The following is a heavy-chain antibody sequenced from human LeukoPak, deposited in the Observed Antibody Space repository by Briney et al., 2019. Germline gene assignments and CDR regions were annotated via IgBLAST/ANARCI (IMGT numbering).Heavy chain of an antibody. CDR3: AKEAHVAVTTDDY. CDR2: ISISGGGT. V-gene: IGHV3-23*01. Sequence: GGSLRLSCAAPGFTFGTYGMSWVCPAPGKGLERVSSISISGGGTYYADSVKGRFTISRDNSKNTLYLQMNSLRDEDTALYYCAKEAHVAVTTDDYWDERTVITVSA. J-gene: IGHJ4*02. D-gene: IGHD4-11*01. CDR1: GFTFGTYG.